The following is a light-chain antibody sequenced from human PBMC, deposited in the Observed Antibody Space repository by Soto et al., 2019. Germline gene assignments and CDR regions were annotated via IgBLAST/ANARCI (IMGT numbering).Light chain of an antibody. Sequence: QSVLTQPPSVSAAPGQKVTISCSGSSSNIGNNYVSWYQQLPGTAPKLLIYENNKRPSGIPDRFSGSKSGTSATLGITGLQTGDEADYYCGTWDSSLSAGYVFGTRTKLTVL. J-gene: IGLJ1*01. V-gene: IGLV1-51*02. CDR3: GTWDSSLSAGYV. CDR1: SSNIGNNY. CDR2: ENN.